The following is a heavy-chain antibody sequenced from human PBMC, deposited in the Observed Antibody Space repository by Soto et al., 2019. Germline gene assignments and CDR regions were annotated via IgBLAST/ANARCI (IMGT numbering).Heavy chain of an antibody. CDR1: GGSISSYY. V-gene: IGHV4-59*01. D-gene: IGHD3-3*01. J-gene: IGHJ4*02. CDR3: AATLFGVVGYYFDY. CDR2: IYYSGST. Sequence: SETLSLTCTVSGGSISSYYWSWIRQPPGKGLEWIGYIYYSGSTNYNPSLKSRVTISVDTSKNQFSLKLSSVTAADTAVYYCAATLFGVVGYYFDYWAQGTLVTVSS.